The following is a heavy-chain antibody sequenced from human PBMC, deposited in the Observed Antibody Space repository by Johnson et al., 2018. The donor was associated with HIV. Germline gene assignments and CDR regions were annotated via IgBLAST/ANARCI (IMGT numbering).Heavy chain of an antibody. Sequence: VQLVESGGGSVQPGGSLRLSCAASGFTFSNAWMSWVRQAPGKGLEWVSTISSSGGNTYYADSVKGRFTISRDNSKNTLYLQMGSLRAEDMAVDYCAGEGHGAFDIWGQGTMVTVSS. CDR3: AGEGHGAFDI. CDR2: ISSSGGNT. V-gene: IGHV3-23*04. J-gene: IGHJ3*02. CDR1: GFTFSNAW.